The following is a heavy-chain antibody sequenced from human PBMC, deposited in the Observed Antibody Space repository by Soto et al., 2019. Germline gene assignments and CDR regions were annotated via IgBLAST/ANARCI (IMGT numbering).Heavy chain of an antibody. V-gene: IGHV1-18*01. D-gene: IGHD2-15*01. J-gene: IGHJ5*02. CDR1: GYTFTSYG. Sequence: ASVKVSCKASGYTFTSYGISWVRQAPGQGLEWMGWISAYNGNTNYAQKLQGRVTMTTDTSTSTAYMELRSLRSDDTAVYYCARDLEVNFLKVAATLGFDPWGQGTLVTVSS. CDR2: ISAYNGNT. CDR3: ARDLEVNFLKVAATLGFDP.